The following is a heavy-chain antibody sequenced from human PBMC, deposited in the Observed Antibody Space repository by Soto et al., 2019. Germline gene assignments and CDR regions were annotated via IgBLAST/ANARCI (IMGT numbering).Heavy chain of an antibody. CDR1: SDSISSYY. CDR2: RDYSGNT. CDR3: ARAVGYPLYYLDY. J-gene: IGHJ4*02. Sequence: QVQLQESGPGLVRPSETLSLTCTVSSDSISSYYWIWLRQSPGKGLERIGYRDYSGNTNYNPSLKSRVTISGDTSKNQFSRRLSSVTSADTALYYCARAVGYPLYYLDYWGQGTLVTVSS. V-gene: IGHV4-59*08. D-gene: IGHD6-19*01.